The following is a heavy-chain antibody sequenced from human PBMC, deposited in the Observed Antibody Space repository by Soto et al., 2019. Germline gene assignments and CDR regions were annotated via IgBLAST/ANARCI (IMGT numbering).Heavy chain of an antibody. D-gene: IGHD3-16*02. V-gene: IGHV4-30-4*01. CDR2: IYYSGST. CDR1: GGSISSGDYY. CDR3: ARGVSMITFGGVIEGWVDY. J-gene: IGHJ4*02. Sequence: SETLSLTCTVSGGSISSGDYYWSWIRQPPGKGLEWIGYIYYSGSTYYNPSLKSRVTISVDTSKNQFSLKLSSVTAADTAVYYCARGVSMITFGGVIEGWVDYWGQGTLVTVSS.